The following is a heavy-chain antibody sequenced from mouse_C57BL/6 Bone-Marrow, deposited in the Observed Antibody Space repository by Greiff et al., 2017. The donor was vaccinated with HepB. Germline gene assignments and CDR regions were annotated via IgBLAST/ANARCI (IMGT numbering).Heavy chain of an antibody. Sequence: VQLQQPGAELVKPGASVKLSCKASGYTFTSYWMHWVKQRPGQGLEWIGMIHPNSGSTNYNEKFKSKATLTVDKSSSTAYMQLSSLTTEDSAIYYCARFQGFFINAMDYWGQGTSVTVSS. CDR3: ARFQGFFINAMDY. CDR2: IHPNSGST. D-gene: IGHD1-1*01. CDR1: GYTFTSYW. J-gene: IGHJ4*01. V-gene: IGHV1-64*01.